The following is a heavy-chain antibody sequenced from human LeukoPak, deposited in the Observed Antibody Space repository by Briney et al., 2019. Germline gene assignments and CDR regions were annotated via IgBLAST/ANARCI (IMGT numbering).Heavy chain of an antibody. CDR3: ARRSGAAAATVYLDV. CDR1: GGSFSGYY. Sequence: NPSETLSLTCAVYGGSFSGYYWSWIRQPPGKGLEWIGEINHSGSTNYNPSLKSRVTISVDKSKNQFSLKLSSVTAADTAVYYCARRSGAAAATVYLDVWGQGTTVTVSS. J-gene: IGHJ6*02. V-gene: IGHV4-34*01. D-gene: IGHD6-13*01. CDR2: INHSGST.